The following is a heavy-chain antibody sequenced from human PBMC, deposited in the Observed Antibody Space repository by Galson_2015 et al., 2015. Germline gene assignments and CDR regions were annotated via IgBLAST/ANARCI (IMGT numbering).Heavy chain of an antibody. CDR2: IYTDASSA. J-gene: IGHJ4*02. CDR1: GFTFSSYW. Sequence: SLRLSCAASGFTFSSYWMHWVRLAPGKGLVWVSRIYTDASSASSADSVKGRFTISRDDAKSTLYLQMNSLRAEDTAVYYCVRGNSGYGNFDYWGQGILVTVSS. CDR3: VRGNSGYGNFDY. V-gene: IGHV3-74*01. D-gene: IGHD5-18*01.